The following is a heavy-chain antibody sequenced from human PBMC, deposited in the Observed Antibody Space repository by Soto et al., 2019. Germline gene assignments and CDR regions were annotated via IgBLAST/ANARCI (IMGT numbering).Heavy chain of an antibody. CDR3: EANQH. V-gene: IGHV3-7*01. Sequence: EVQLVESGGGLVQPGGSLRLSCAASGLSISSFWINWVRQAPGKGPEWVANINLDGSVESYEDSVRGRFIISRDNAKKSVYMQMNSLRAEDTAVYYCEANQHWGQGTLVTVYS. CDR1: GLSISSFW. CDR2: INLDGSVE. J-gene: IGHJ4*02.